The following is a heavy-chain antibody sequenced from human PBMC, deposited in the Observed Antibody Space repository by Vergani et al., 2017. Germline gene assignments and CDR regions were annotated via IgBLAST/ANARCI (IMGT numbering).Heavy chain of an antibody. CDR2: IIGVSSFI. CDR3: VRDVQVSRT. CDR1: GFSLTTSG. J-gene: IGHJ3*01. V-gene: IGHV3-21*01. Sequence: EVQLVTSGGGLVQPGGSLRLSCAASGFSLTTSGMNWVRQAPGKGLEWVSSIIGVSSFIYYADSVMGRFTISRDNAKNSLYLDMSSLRAEDTAVYYCVRDVQVSRTWGQGTLVAVSS.